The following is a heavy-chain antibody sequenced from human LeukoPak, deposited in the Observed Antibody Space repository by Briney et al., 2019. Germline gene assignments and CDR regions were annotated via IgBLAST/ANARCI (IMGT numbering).Heavy chain of an antibody. V-gene: IGHV4-59*08. D-gene: IGHD1-7*01. Sequence: SETLSLTCTVSGVSISSYNWSWIPQPPAKGLEWIGYIYYSGSTNYNPPLKSRVTISVDTSKNQFSLKLSSVTAADTAVYYCARQLELPYNWFDPWGQGTLVTVSS. CDR3: ARQLELPYNWFDP. J-gene: IGHJ5*02. CDR2: IYYSGST. CDR1: GVSISSYN.